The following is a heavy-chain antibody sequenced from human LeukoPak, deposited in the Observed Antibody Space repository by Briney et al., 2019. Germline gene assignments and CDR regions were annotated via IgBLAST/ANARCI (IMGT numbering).Heavy chain of an antibody. D-gene: IGHD6-19*01. CDR1: GDSISSYY. Sequence: PSETLSLTCTVSGDSISSYYWSWIRQPPGKGLEWIGYIYYSGSTNYNPSLKSRVTISVDTSKNQFSLKLSSVTAADTAVYYCARQALGEWLVPESAFDIWGQGTMVTVSS. CDR3: ARQALGEWLVPESAFDI. J-gene: IGHJ3*02. CDR2: IYYSGST. V-gene: IGHV4-59*08.